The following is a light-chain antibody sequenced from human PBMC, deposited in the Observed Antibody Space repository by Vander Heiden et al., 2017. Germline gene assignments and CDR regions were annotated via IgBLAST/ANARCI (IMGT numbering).Light chain of an antibody. V-gene: IGLV8-61*01. Sequence: QTVVTQEPSFSVSPGGTVTLTCGLSSGSVSTSYYPSWYQQTPGQAPLSRSYSTNTRSSGVPDRFSGAILGNKADLTITGAQADEESDEYCELYMGSSCVFGGGTKLTVL. CDR1: SGSVSTSYY. J-gene: IGLJ3*02. CDR3: ELYMGSSCV. CDR2: STN.